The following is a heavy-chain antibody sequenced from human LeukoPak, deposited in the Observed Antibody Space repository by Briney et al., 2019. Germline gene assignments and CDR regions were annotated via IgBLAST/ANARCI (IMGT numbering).Heavy chain of an antibody. J-gene: IGHJ2*01. CDR2: TRNKANSYTT. D-gene: IGHD3-10*01. V-gene: IGHV3-72*01. CDR3: ARESGGGVLGYFDL. CDR1: GFTFGDHC. Sequence: GGSLRLSCAASGFTFGDHCMDWVRQAPGKGLEWVGRTRNKANSYTTEYAASVKGRFTISRDDSKKSLYLQMNSLKTEDTAVYYCARESGGGVLGYFDLWGRGTLVSVSS.